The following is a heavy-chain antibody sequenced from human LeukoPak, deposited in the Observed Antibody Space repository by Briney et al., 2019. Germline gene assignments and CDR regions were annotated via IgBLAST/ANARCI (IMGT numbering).Heavy chain of an antibody. CDR3: ARVTSGSYGYGGAFNI. CDR2: MNTNSGNT. J-gene: IGHJ3*02. CDR1: VYTFTRYD. D-gene: IGHD1-26*01. V-gene: IGHV1-8*01. Sequence: ASEKVSCNASVYTFTRYDIYWVRHATGQGLEWMGWMNTNSGNTGYAQKFHRRVTMTRNTPTSTPYIEQSTLRSEDTALYFCARVTSGSYGYGGAFNIWGQGTMVTVSS.